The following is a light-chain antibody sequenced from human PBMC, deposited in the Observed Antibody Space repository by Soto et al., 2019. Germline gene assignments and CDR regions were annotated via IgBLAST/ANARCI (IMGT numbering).Light chain of an antibody. CDR3: QQRSNWPLT. V-gene: IGKV3-11*01. J-gene: IGKJ4*01. CDR1: QSVTYY. CDR2: DAS. Sequence: EIVLTQSPATLSLSPGEIATLSCMASQSVTYYLAWYQPKPGQAPRLLIYDASNRVTDIPARFSGSGSGTDFTLTISSLEPEDFAVYYCQQRSNWPLTFGGGTKVDIK.